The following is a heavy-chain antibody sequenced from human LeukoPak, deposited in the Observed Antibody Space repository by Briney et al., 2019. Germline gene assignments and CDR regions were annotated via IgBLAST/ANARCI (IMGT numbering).Heavy chain of an antibody. J-gene: IGHJ4*02. D-gene: IGHD3-10*01. Sequence: GGSLRLSWAASGFTFNNYLMRWVRQAPGKGLEGVSVLFTGGGRTLYADSVKGRFTISGDTSRTTLYLQMNGLRAEDTAVYYCAKECDYSPGHKFDLWGQGTLVTVSS. CDR1: GFTFNNYL. CDR2: LFTGGGRT. V-gene: IGHV3-23*01. CDR3: AKECDYSPGHKFDL.